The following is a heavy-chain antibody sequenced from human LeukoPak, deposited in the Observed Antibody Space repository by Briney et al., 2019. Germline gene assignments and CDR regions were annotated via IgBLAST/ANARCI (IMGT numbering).Heavy chain of an antibody. V-gene: IGHV3-48*03. J-gene: IGHJ4*02. D-gene: IGHD3-3*01. CDR2: LSSSGSAF. Sequence: GGSLRLSCAASGFTFSSYEMNWVRQAPGKGLEWIAYLSSSGSAFSYADSVKGRFTIARDNAKNSVYLEMNSLRADDTAVYYCARSARLMKGVVEVTALDDWGQGTLVTVSS. CDR3: ARSARLMKGVVEVTALDD. CDR1: GFTFSSYE.